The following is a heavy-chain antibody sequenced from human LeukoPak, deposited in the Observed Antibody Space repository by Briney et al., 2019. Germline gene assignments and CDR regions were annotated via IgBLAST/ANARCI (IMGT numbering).Heavy chain of an antibody. CDR2: IPGTSTNI. V-gene: IGHV3-48*04. CDR3: ARVGMGTYSGDH. CDR1: GFTFSSYS. D-gene: IGHD2-15*01. Sequence: PGGSLRLSCAASGFTFSSYSINWVRQAPGKGLEWVSYIPGTSTNINYADSVKGRFTIPRDNAKNLVYLQMNSLRGEDTAVYYCARVGMGTYSGDHWGQGTLVTVSS. J-gene: IGHJ4*02.